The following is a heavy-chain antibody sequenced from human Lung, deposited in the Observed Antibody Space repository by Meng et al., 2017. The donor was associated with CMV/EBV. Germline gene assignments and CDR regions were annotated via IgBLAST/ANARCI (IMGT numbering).Heavy chain of an antibody. Sequence: SXTLSLXCTVSGGSISSYYWSWIRQPPGKGLEWIGYIYYSGSTNYNPSLKSRVTISVDTSKNQFSLKLSSVTAADTAVYYCARTPGGTIFGVVDVDYWGQGTLVTVSS. J-gene: IGHJ4*02. V-gene: IGHV4-59*01. D-gene: IGHD3-3*01. CDR2: IYYSGST. CDR1: GGSISSYY. CDR3: ARTPGGTIFGVVDVDY.